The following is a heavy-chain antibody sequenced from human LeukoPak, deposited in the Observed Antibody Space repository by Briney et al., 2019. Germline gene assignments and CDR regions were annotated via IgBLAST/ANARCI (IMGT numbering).Heavy chain of an antibody. Sequence: SGPTLVKPTQTLTLTCTFSGFSLSTSGVGVGWIRQPPGKALEWLALIDWDDDKYYSTSLKTRLTISKDTSKNQVVLTMTNMDPVDTATYYCARISRRGLAAPYYFDYWGQGTLVTVSS. D-gene: IGHD2-15*01. CDR1: GFSLSTSGVG. CDR2: IDWDDDK. CDR3: ARISRRGLAAPYYFDY. J-gene: IGHJ4*02. V-gene: IGHV2-70*01.